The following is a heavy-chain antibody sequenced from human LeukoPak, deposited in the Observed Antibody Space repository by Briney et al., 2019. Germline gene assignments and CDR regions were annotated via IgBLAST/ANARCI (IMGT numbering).Heavy chain of an antibody. CDR3: ARRGLGDQLDY. J-gene: IGHJ4*02. CDR1: GFTFSSYW. D-gene: IGHD3-16*01. Sequence: GGSLRLSYAASGFTFSSYWMHWVRQAPGKGLVWVSRINSDGSSTSYADSVKGRFTISRDNAKNTLYLQMNSLRAEDTAVYYCARRGLGDQLDYWGQGTLVTVSS. V-gene: IGHV3-74*01. CDR2: INSDGSST.